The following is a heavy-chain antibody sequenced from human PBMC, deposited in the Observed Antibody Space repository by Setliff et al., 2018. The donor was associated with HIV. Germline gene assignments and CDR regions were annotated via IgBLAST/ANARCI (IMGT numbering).Heavy chain of an antibody. Sequence: GGSLRLSCAVSGFTFISYGMYWVRQAPGKGLEWVAFIRYTGSNKYYADSVKGRFTISRDNSKNTLYLQMNSPRAEDTALYYCAKGASGWSPDYWGQGTLVTVSS. CDR3: AKGASGWSPDY. J-gene: IGHJ4*02. V-gene: IGHV3-30*02. CDR1: GFTFISYG. CDR2: IRYTGSNK. D-gene: IGHD6-19*01.